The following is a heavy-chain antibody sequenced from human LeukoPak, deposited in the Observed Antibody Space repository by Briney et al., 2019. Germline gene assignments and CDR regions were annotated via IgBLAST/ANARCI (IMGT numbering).Heavy chain of an antibody. Sequence: SETLSLTCTVSGGSISSSSYYWGWIRQPPGKGLEWIGSIYYSGSTYYNPSLKSRVTISVDTSKNQFSLKLSSVTAADTAVYYCARDNPRPIWFRELLGTAAQQYYFDYWGQGTLVTVSS. CDR3: ARDNPRPIWFRELLGTAAQQYYFDY. CDR1: GGSISSSSYY. D-gene: IGHD3-10*01. CDR2: IYYSGST. J-gene: IGHJ4*02. V-gene: IGHV4-39*07.